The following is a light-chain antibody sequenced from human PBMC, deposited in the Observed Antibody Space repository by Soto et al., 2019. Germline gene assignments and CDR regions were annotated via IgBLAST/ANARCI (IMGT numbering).Light chain of an antibody. CDR3: QQYNNWPYT. V-gene: IGKV3-15*01. CDR2: GVS. Sequence: EIVMTQSPATLSVSPGERATLSCRASQSVSSNLAWYQQKPGQAPSLLIYGVSTRATGIPARFSGGGSGTEFTLTISSLQSEDFAVYYCQQYNNWPYTFGQGTKLEIK. J-gene: IGKJ2*01. CDR1: QSVSSN.